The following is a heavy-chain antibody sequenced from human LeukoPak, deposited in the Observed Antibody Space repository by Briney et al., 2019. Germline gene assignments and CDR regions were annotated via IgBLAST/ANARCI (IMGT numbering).Heavy chain of an antibody. V-gene: IGHV4-59*01. CDR2: IYYSGST. CDR3: ASGAVAGTADY. J-gene: IGHJ4*02. D-gene: IGHD6-19*01. CDR1: GGSISSYY. Sequence: SETLSLTCTVSGGSISSYYWSWIRQPPGKGLEWIGYIYYSGSTNYNPSLKSRVTISVDTSKNQFSLKPSSVTAADTAVYYCASGAVAGTADYWGQGTLVTVSS.